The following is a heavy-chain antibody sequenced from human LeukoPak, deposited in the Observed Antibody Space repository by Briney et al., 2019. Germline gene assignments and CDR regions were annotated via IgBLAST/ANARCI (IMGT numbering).Heavy chain of an antibody. D-gene: IGHD3-10*01. CDR3: ARVLLWFGELSPHFDY. V-gene: IGHV1-18*01. J-gene: IGHJ4*02. Sequence: APVKVSCKASGYTFTSYGISWVRQAPGQGLEWMGWISAYNGNTNYAQKLRGRVTMTTDTSTSTAYMELRSLRSDDTAVYYCARVLLWFGELSPHFDYWGQGTLVTVSS. CDR2: ISAYNGNT. CDR1: GYTFTSYG.